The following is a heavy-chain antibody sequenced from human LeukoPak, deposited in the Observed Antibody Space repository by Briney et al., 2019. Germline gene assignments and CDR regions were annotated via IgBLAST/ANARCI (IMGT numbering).Heavy chain of an antibody. D-gene: IGHD3-10*01. CDR3: AREGSYGSGSWGIDY. Sequence: ASVKVSCKTSGGTFSSYAISRVRQAPGQGLEWMGGIIPIFGTANYAQKFQGRVTITADESTSPAYMELSSLRSEDTAVYYCAREGSYGSGSWGIDYWGQGTLVTVSS. CDR1: GGTFSSYA. CDR2: IIPIFGTA. J-gene: IGHJ4*02. V-gene: IGHV1-69*13.